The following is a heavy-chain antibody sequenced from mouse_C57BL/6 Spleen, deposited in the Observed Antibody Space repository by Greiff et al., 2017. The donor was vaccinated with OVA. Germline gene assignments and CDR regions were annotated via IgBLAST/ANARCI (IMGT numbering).Heavy chain of an antibody. J-gene: IGHJ2*01. D-gene: IGHD1-1*01. CDR1: GYAFSSSW. CDR2: IYPGDGDT. Sequence: VQLQQSGPELVKPGASVKISCKASGYAFSSSWMNWVKQRPGKGLEWIGRIYPGDGDTNYNGKFKGKATLTADKSSSTAYMQLSSLTSEDSAVYFCANTVVAPYYFGYWGQGTTLTVSS. CDR3: ANTVVAPYYFGY. V-gene: IGHV1-82*01.